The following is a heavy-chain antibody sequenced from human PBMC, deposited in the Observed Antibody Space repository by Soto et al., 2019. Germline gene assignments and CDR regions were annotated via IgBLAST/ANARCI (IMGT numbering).Heavy chain of an antibody. D-gene: IGHD6-19*01. CDR2: IYSGGST. J-gene: IGHJ6*02. CDR3: ARDWAYSSGWSSPYYGMGV. V-gene: IGHV3-53*01. Sequence: GGSLRLSCAASGFTVSSNYMSWVRQAPGKGLEWVSVIYSGGSTYYADSVKGRFTISRDNSKNTLYLQMNSLRAEDTAVYYCARDWAYSSGWSSPYYGMGVWGQGTTVTVSS. CDR1: GFTVSSNY.